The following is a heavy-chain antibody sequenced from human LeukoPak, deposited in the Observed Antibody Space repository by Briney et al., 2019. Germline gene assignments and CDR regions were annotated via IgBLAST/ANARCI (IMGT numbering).Heavy chain of an antibody. CDR3: ARKGAAGTGFDY. J-gene: IGHJ4*02. V-gene: IGHV4-59*12. D-gene: IGHD1-1*01. Sequence: PSETLSLTCAVSGGSINSYYWSWIRQPPGKGLEWIGYIYYRGTTNYNPSLKSRVTISVDTSKNQFSLRLNSATAADTAVYFCARKGAAGTGFDYWGQGTQVAVSS. CDR1: GGSINSYY. CDR2: IYYRGTT.